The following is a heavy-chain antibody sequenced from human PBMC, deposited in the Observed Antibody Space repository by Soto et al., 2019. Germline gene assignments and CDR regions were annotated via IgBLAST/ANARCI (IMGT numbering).Heavy chain of an antibody. CDR2: INDRGSI. CDR1: GGSFSGYY. D-gene: IGHD3-9*01. CDR3: ARESHDILTVPPWVWYVDL. V-gene: IGHV4-34*01. J-gene: IGHJ2*01. Sequence: QVQLQQWGAGPLRPLDTLSLTCGVSGGSFSGYYCAWIRQSPGKGLEWIGEINDRGSINYNPSLKSRVSISVDTSKNHYSLHLRSVTAADTAVYYCARESHDILTVPPWVWYVDLWGRGTLVTVSS.